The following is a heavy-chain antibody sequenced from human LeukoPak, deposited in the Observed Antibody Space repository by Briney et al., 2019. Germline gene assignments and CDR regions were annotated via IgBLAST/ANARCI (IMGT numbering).Heavy chain of an antibody. Sequence: PGGSLRLSCAASGFTFSSYSMNWVRQAPGKGLEWVSYISSSSSTIYYADSVKGRFTISRDNAKNSLYLQMNSLRDEDTAVYYCARDAAERDGYRYFDYWGQGTLVTVSS. J-gene: IGHJ4*02. CDR3: ARDAAERDGYRYFDY. CDR1: GFTFSSYS. D-gene: IGHD5-18*01. CDR2: ISSSSSTI. V-gene: IGHV3-48*02.